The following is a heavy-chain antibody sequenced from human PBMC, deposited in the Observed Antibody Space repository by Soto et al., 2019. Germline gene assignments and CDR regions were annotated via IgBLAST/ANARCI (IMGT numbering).Heavy chain of an antibody. J-gene: IGHJ4*02. CDR3: ARTLSWRRGPFDS. CDR2: ISGSSQTI. Sequence: EVQLVESGGGLIQPGGSLRLSCAACGFIFNTYSMNWVRQSPGKGLEWVSYISGSSQTIFYADSVRGRFTISRDNANNSTYLQMVSLRDEDTAVYYCARTLSWRRGPFDSWGQGTLVTVSS. CDR1: GFIFNTYS. D-gene: IGHD2-15*01. V-gene: IGHV3-48*02.